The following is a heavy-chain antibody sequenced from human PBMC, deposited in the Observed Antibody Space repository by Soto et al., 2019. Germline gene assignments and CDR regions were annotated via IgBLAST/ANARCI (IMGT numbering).Heavy chain of an antibody. J-gene: IGHJ4*02. CDR1: GFTFSDYY. V-gene: IGHV3-11*06. D-gene: IGHD3-22*01. CDR2: ISSSSSYT. Sequence: QVQLVESGGGLVKPGGSLRLSCAASGFTFSDYYMSWIRQAPGKGLEWVSYISSSSSYTNYADSVKGRFTISRDNAKNSLYLQMNSLRAEDTAVYYCARTPWDYPMIPRYFDYWGQGTLVTVSS. CDR3: ARTPWDYPMIPRYFDY.